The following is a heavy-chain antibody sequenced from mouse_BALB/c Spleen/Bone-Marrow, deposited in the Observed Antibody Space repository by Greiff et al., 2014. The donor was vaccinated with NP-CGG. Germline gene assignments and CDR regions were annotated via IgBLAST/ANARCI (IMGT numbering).Heavy chain of an antibody. D-gene: IGHD2-10*02. Sequence: VQLQQSAVELARPGASAKMSCKASGYTFTSYTIHWIRQRSGQGLEWIGYIHPSSGYTEYSQKFKDKTALTADKSSTTAYMQLSSLTSEDSAVYYCARKYVNVPHFMDYWGQGTSVTVSS. CDR2: IHPSSGYT. V-gene: IGHV1-4*02. CDR1: GYTFTSYT. J-gene: IGHJ4*01. CDR3: ARKYVNVPHFMDY.